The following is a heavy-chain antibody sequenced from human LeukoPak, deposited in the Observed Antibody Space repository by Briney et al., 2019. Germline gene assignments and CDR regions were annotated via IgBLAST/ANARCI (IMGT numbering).Heavy chain of an antibody. CDR2: IYYSGST. D-gene: IGHD3-22*01. Sequence: SETLSLTCTVSGGSISSYYWSWIRQPPGKGLEWIGYIYYSGSTNYNPSLKSRVTISVDTSKNQFSLKLSSVTAADTAVYYCARVSSSGYYYFDYRGQGTLVTVSS. CDR3: ARVSSSGYYYFDY. V-gene: IGHV4-59*01. J-gene: IGHJ4*02. CDR1: GGSISSYY.